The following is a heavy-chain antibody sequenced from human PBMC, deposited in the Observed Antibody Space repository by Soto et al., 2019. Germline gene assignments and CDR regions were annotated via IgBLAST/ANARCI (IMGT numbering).Heavy chain of an antibody. J-gene: IGHJ6*02. Sequence: GGSLRLSCAASGFTFSSYGMHWVRRAPGKGLEWVAVISYDGSNKYYADSVKGRFTISRDNSKNTLYLQMNSLRAEDTAVYYCAKPLGTVVVPAANVYGMDVWGQGTTVTVS. CDR1: GFTFSSYG. CDR2: ISYDGSNK. D-gene: IGHD2-2*01. CDR3: AKPLGTVVVPAANVYGMDV. V-gene: IGHV3-30*18.